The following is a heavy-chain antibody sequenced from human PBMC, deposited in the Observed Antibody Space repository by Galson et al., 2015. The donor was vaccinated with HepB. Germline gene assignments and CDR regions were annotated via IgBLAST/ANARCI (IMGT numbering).Heavy chain of an antibody. J-gene: IGHJ6*02. Sequence: SLRLSCAASGFTFSSYSMNWVRQAPGKGLEWVSSISSSSSYIYYADSVKGRFTISRDNAKNSLYLQMNSLRAEDTAVYYCAKGSNPMYGMDVWGQGTTVTVSS. CDR3: AKGSNPMYGMDV. V-gene: IGHV3-21*01. CDR1: GFTFSSYS. D-gene: IGHD4-11*01. CDR2: ISSSSSYI.